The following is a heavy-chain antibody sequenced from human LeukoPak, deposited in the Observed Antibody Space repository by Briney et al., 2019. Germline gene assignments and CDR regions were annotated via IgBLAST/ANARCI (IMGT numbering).Heavy chain of an antibody. D-gene: IGHD3-10*01. V-gene: IGHV4-59*08. CDR1: GGSISSYY. Sequence: PSETLSLTCTVSGGSISSYYWSWIRQPPGKGLEWIGYIHYSGSTNYNPSLKSRVTISVDTSKNQFSLKLSSVTAADTAVYYCARSWFGELLYPNWFDPWGQGTLVTVSS. CDR3: ARSWFGELLYPNWFDP. J-gene: IGHJ5*02. CDR2: IHYSGST.